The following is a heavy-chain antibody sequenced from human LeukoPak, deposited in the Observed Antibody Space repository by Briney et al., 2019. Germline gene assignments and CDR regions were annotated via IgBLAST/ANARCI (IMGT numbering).Heavy chain of an antibody. V-gene: IGHV3-30-3*01. CDR1: GFTFSSYA. Sequence: NPGGSLRLSCAASGFTFSSYAMHWVRQAPGKGLEWVAVISYDGSNKYYADSVKGRFTISRDNSKNTLYLQTNSLRAEDTAVYYCARIAAATYYFDYWGQGTLVTVSS. J-gene: IGHJ4*02. CDR2: ISYDGSNK. D-gene: IGHD6-25*01. CDR3: ARIAAATYYFDY.